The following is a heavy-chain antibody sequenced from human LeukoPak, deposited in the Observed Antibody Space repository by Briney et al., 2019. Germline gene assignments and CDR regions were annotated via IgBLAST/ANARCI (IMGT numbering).Heavy chain of an antibody. CDR2: IKQDGSEK. J-gene: IGHJ6*02. CDR1: GFTFSSYW. D-gene: IGHD6-19*01. V-gene: IGHV3-7*01. Sequence: GGSLRLSCAASGFTFSSYWMSWVGQAPGKGREGVANIKQDGSEKYYVDSVKGRLTISRDNAKNSMDMQRKSLRAEDTAVYYCARGRQQWLAFYYYYGMDVWGQGTTVTVSS. CDR3: ARGRQQWLAFYYYYGMDV.